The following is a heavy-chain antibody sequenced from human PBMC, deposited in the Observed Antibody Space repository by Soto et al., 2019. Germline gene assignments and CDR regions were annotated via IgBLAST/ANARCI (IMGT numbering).Heavy chain of an antibody. D-gene: IGHD2-2*01. CDR1: GYTFSNYG. Sequence: QVQLVQSGGEVERPGASVKVSCKTSGYTFSNYGITWVRQAPGQPLEWLGWISLYSDGTNYAQKFQGRVSMTPDTSTTTAYMELRSLRSDDTAVYYCARVVPGAEAWFAPWGQGTLVTVSS. V-gene: IGHV1-18*01. CDR3: ARVVPGAEAWFAP. CDR2: ISLYSDGT. J-gene: IGHJ5*02.